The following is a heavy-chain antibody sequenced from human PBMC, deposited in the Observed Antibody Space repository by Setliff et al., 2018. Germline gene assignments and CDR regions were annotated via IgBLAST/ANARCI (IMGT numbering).Heavy chain of an antibody. J-gene: IGHJ4*02. CDR2: IWHDGTNK. D-gene: IGHD1-26*01. Sequence: PGGSLRLSCAASGLTLINNGFHWVRQAPGKGLEWVAIIWHDGTNKYYADSVKGRFDISRDSSKNTVYLQMNSLTAEDTAVYYCATWNGRYSDYWGQGTLVTVSS. V-gene: IGHV3-33*01. CDR3: ATWNGRYSDY. CDR1: GLTLINNG.